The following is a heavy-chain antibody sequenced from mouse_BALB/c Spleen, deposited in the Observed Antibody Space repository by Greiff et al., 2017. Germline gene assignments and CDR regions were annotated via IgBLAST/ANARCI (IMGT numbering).Heavy chain of an antibody. D-gene: IGHD2-1*01. J-gene: IGHJ4*01. CDR3: ARDNGNYPYWAMDY. Sequence: VQVVESGPGLVAPSQSLSITCTVSGFSLTGYGVNWVRQPPGKGLEWLGMIWGDGSTDYNSALKSRLSISKDNSKSQVFLKMNSLQTDDTARYYCARDNGNYPYWAMDYWGQGTSVTVSS. V-gene: IGHV2-6-7*01. CDR1: GFSLTGYG. CDR2: IWGDGST.